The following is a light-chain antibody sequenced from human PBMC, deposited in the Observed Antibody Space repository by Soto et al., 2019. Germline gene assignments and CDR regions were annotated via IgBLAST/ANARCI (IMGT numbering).Light chain of an antibody. Sequence: QSAMTQPASVSGSPGQSITISCTGTSSDVGGYNYVSWYQQHPGKAPKLLIYNTYQRPLGVPDRFSGSKSGTSASLAISGLQSEDEGDYFCAAWDDSLNGPVFGGGTKLTVL. V-gene: IGLV2-14*01. J-gene: IGLJ3*02. CDR1: SSDVGGYNY. CDR3: AAWDDSLNGPV. CDR2: NTY.